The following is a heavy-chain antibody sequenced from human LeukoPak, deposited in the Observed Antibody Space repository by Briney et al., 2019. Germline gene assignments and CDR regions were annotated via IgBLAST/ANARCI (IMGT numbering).Heavy chain of an antibody. CDR1: GFTFSTYW. CDR3: TRGGLEPIDS. D-gene: IGHD1-1*01. V-gene: IGHV3-74*01. CDR2: INPDASTT. Sequence: PGGALRLSCAASGFTFSTYWMHWVRQAPGKGLVGVSRINPDASTTNYADSVRGRFTISRDNAKNTLYLQMNSLRAEDTALYYCTRGGLEPIDSWGQGTLVTVSS. J-gene: IGHJ4*02.